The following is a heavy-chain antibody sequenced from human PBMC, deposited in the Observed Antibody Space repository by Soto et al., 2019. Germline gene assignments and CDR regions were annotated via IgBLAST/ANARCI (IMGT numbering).Heavy chain of an antibody. CDR2: INTDNGNT. J-gene: IGHJ4*02. CDR3: ARSRVRGGYYFDY. Sequence: QVQVVQSGAEVKKPGASVTVSCKASGYTFTTYAIHWVRQAPGQSLEWMGWINTDNGNTYYSQKMQARVTITRDTPASTAYMELSRLRSEDTAVYYCARSRVRGGYYFDYWGQGALVTVSS. D-gene: IGHD3-16*01. CDR1: GYTFTTYA. V-gene: IGHV1-3*04.